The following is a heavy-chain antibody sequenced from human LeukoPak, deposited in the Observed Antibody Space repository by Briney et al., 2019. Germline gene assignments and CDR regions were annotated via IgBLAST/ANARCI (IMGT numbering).Heavy chain of an antibody. J-gene: IGHJ6*02. CDR1: GYTFTRYG. CDR3: ARDRPLWLGELDEYYYYYGMDV. Sequence: ASVKVSCKASGYTFTRYGISWVRQAPGQGLEWMGWISAYNGNTNYAQKLQGRVTMTTDTSTSTAYMELRSLRSDDTAVYYCARDRPLWLGELDEYYYYYGMDVWGQGTTVTVSS. D-gene: IGHD3-10*01. V-gene: IGHV1-18*01. CDR2: ISAYNGNT.